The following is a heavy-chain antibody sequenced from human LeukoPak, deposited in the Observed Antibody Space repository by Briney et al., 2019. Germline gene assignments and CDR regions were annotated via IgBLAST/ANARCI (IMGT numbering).Heavy chain of an antibody. CDR1: GGSISSYY. Sequence: PSETLSLTCTVSGGSISSYYWSWIRQPPGKGLEWIGYIYYSGSTNYNPSLKSRVTISVDTSKNQFSLKLSSVTAADTAVYYCARALRGVIIGSFDYWGQGTLVTVSS. CDR2: IYYSGST. J-gene: IGHJ4*02. CDR3: ARALRGVIIGSFDY. V-gene: IGHV4-59*01. D-gene: IGHD3-10*01.